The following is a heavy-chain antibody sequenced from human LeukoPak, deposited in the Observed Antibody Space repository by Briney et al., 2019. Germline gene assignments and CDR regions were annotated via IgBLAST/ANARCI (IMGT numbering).Heavy chain of an antibody. CDR3: AKARNSRYSGGVHSGAFDI. Sequence: GGSLRLSCAASGFTFSSYAMSWVRQAPGKGLEWVSAISGSGGSTYYADSVKGRFTISRDNSKNTLYLQMNSLRAEDTAVYYCAKARNSRYSGGVHSGAFDIWGQGTMVTVSS. CDR2: ISGSGGST. CDR1: GFTFSSYA. J-gene: IGHJ3*02. D-gene: IGHD1-26*01. V-gene: IGHV3-23*01.